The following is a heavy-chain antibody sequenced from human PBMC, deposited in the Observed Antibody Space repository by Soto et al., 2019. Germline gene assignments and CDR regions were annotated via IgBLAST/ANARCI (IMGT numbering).Heavy chain of an antibody. V-gene: IGHV1-18*04. CDR1: GYTFTSYG. CDR3: ARVHCSSTSCYRGRKDY. J-gene: IGHJ4*02. CDR2: ISAYNGNT. D-gene: IGHD2-2*02. Sequence: QVQLVQSGAEVKKPGASVKVSCKASGYTFTSYGISWVRQAPGQGLEWTGWISAYNGNTNYAQKLQGRVTMTTDTSTSTAYMELRSLRSDDTAVYYCARVHCSSTSCYRGRKDYWGQGTLVTVSS.